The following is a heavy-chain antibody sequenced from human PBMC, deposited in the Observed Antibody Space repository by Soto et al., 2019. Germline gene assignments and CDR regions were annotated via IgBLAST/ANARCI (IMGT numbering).Heavy chain of an antibody. J-gene: IGHJ5*02. CDR2: IIPIFGTA. CDR3: ARRYCSGGSCYSSDNWFDP. CDR1: GCTFSSYA. Sequence: QVQLVQSGAEVKKPGSSVKVSCKASGCTFSSYAISWVRQAPGQGLEWMGGIIPIFGTANYAQKFQGRVTITADESTSTAYMELSSLRSEDTAVYYCARRYCSGGSCYSSDNWFDPWGQGTLVTVSS. D-gene: IGHD2-15*01. V-gene: IGHV1-69*01.